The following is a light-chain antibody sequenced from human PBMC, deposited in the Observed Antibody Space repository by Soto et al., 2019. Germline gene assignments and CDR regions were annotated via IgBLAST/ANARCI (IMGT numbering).Light chain of an antibody. V-gene: IGKV3-20*01. Sequence: EIVLTQSPGTLSLSPGERATLSCRASQSVSSNYLAWYQQKPGQAPKLLIYGASSRATGIPDRFSSSGSGPDFTLTITRLEPEDFALYYCQRSGNSFPLSFAGGTKLEI. CDR1: QSVSSNY. J-gene: IGKJ4*02. CDR3: QRSGNSFPLS. CDR2: GAS.